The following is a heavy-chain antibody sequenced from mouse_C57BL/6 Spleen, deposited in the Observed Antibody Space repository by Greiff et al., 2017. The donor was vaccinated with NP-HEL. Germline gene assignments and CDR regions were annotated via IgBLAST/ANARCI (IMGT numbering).Heavy chain of an antibody. J-gene: IGHJ2*01. CDR2: IRNKANGYTT. V-gene: IGHV7-3*01. CDR1: GFTFTDYY. D-gene: IGHD4-1*02. Sequence: DVMLVESGGGLVQPGGSLSLSCAASGFTFTDYYMSWVRQPPGKALEWLGFIRNKANGYTTEYSASVKGRFTISRDNSQSILYLQMNALRAEDSATYYCARSSTGTPFDYWGQGTTLTVSS. CDR3: ARSSTGTPFDY.